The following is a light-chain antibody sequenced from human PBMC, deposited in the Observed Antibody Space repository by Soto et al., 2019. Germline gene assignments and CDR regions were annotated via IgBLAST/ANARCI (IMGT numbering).Light chain of an antibody. Sequence: QSVLTQPASVSGSPGQSITISCSGSSSDIGAYDYVSWYQQHPGKAPKLLIYEVTSRPSGVSHRFSGSKSGNTASLSISGLQLEDDADYYCSSYTSSSNVVFGGGTKLTVL. CDR2: EVT. CDR3: SSYTSSSNVV. J-gene: IGLJ2*01. CDR1: SSDIGAYDY. V-gene: IGLV2-14*01.